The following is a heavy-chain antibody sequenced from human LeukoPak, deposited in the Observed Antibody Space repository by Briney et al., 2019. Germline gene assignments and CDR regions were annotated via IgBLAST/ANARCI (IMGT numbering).Heavy chain of an antibody. CDR3: ARGGGSYLSYNWFDP. D-gene: IGHD1-26*01. CDR1: GGSFSGYY. V-gene: IGHV4-34*01. J-gene: IGHJ5*02. Sequence: PSETLSPTCAVYGGSFSGYYWSWIRQPPGKGLEWIGEINHSGSTNYNPSLKSRLNISVDTSKKQFSLRLSSVTAADTAVYYCARGGGSYLSYNWFDPWGQGTLVTVSS. CDR2: INHSGST.